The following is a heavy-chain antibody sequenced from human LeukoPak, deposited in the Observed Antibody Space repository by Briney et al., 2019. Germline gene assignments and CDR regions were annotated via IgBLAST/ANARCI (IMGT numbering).Heavy chain of an antibody. CDR1: GFIFKNYA. V-gene: IGHV3-23*01. J-gene: IGHJ3*02. CDR2: ISGTSATT. D-gene: IGHD3-3*01. Sequence: PGGTLRLSCAASGFIFKNYAMSWVRQAPGKGLEWVSIISGTSATTRYGDSVRGRFTTSRDNPRNTLYLQMNSLRVDDTAVYYCAKADATIGGAFDIWGQGTMVTVSS. CDR3: AKADATIGGAFDI.